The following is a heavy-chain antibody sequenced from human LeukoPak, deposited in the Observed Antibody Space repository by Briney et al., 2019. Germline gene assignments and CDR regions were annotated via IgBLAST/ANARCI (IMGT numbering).Heavy chain of an antibody. CDR3: ARGGANWGATDY. V-gene: IGHV4-61*03. J-gene: IGHJ4*02. Sequence: SETLSLPCSVSVDPLSSSRPLWRWIRQPPGKGLDWIGYIYYSGSNNYNPSLKSPVTISVDTSKNHFSLKLSPVTAADTAVYYCARGGANWGATDYWGQGTLVSVCS. D-gene: IGHD7-27*01. CDR1: VDPLSSSRPL. CDR2: IYYSGSN.